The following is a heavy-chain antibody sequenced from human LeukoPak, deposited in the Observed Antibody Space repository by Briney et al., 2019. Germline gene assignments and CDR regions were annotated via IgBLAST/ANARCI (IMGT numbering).Heavy chain of an antibody. V-gene: IGHV4-38-2*02. CDR2: LSHSGST. J-gene: IGHJ4*02. CDR1: GYSISSGYY. CDR3: ASLYYYDSSGNGLDY. Sequence: SETLSLTCTVSGYSISSGYYWDWIRQPPGKGLEWIGTLSHSGSTYYNPSLKSRVTISVDTSKNQFSLKLSSVTAADTAVYYCASLYYYDSSGNGLDYWGQGTLVTVSS. D-gene: IGHD3-22*01.